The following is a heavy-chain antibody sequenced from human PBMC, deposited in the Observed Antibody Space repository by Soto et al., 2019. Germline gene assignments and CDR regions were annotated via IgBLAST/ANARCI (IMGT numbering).Heavy chain of an antibody. D-gene: IGHD6-13*01. CDR2: ISGSGRST. V-gene: IGHV3-23*01. J-gene: IGHJ4*02. Sequence: GGSLRLSCAASGFTFSSYAMSWVRQAPGKGLEWVSAISGSGRSTYYADSVKGRFTISRDNSKNTLYLQMNSLRAEDTAVYYCAKESLRYEGSSWYYFDYWGQGTLVTVSS. CDR3: AKESLRYEGSSWYYFDY. CDR1: GFTFSSYA.